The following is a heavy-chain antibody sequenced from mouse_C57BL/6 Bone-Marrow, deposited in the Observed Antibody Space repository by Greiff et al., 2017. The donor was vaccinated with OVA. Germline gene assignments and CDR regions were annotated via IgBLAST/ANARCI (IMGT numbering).Heavy chain of an antibody. V-gene: IGHV1-26*01. CDR1: GYTFTDYY. CDR3: ASESYYGSFYAMDY. J-gene: IGHJ4*01. Sequence: EVQLQQSGPELVKPGASVKISCKASGYTFTDYYMNWVKQSHGKSLEWIGDINPNNGGTSYNQKFKGKATLTVDKSSSTAYMELRSLTSEDTAVYYCASESYYGSFYAMDYWGQGTSVTVAA. D-gene: IGHD1-1*01. CDR2: INPNNGGT.